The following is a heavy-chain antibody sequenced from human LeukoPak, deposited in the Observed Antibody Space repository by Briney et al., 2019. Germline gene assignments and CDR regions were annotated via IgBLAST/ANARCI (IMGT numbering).Heavy chain of an antibody. D-gene: IGHD5-12*01. CDR2: IYHSGKP. J-gene: IGHJ4*02. V-gene: IGHV4-4*02. CDR3: ARVIGTHSGYVD. Sequence: SGTLSLTCSVSGYTIGNNDLCSCLRPPPGKLLEWIGEIYHSGKPNYKPSLTSRVTISVDKAKNQFSLKLTSVTAADTAIYYCARVIGTHSGYVDWGQGILVTV. CDR1: GYTIGNNDL.